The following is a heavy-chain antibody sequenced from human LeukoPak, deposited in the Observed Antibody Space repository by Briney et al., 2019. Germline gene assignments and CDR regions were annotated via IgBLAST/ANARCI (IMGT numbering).Heavy chain of an antibody. Sequence: ASVKVSCKASGYAFTGYYMHGVRQAPGQGLEWMGWINPNSGGTNYAQKFQGRVTMTRDTSISTAYMELSRLRSDDTAVYYCGRAESVVPAAMDWFDPWGQGNLVTVSS. CDR2: INPNSGGT. CDR3: GRAESVVPAAMDWFDP. J-gene: IGHJ5*02. CDR1: GYAFTGYY. V-gene: IGHV1-2*02. D-gene: IGHD2-2*01.